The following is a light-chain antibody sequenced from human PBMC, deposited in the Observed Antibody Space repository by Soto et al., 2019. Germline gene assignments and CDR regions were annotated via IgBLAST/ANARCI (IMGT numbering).Light chain of an antibody. CDR1: QSISSS. J-gene: IGKJ1*01. V-gene: IGKV1-5*03. CDR2: KAS. Sequence: DIQMTQSPSTLSASVADRVTITCRASQSISSSLAWYQQKPGKAPKLLIDKASSLATGVPSRFSGSGSGTEFILTISSLQPDDFATYYCQQYNSYSRTFGPGTKVEIK. CDR3: QQYNSYSRT.